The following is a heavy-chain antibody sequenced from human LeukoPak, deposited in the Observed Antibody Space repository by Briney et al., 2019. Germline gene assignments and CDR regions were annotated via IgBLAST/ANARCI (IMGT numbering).Heavy chain of an antibody. J-gene: IGHJ6*03. V-gene: IGHV4-59*12. CDR3: ARGLGLGRNYYMDV. CDR2: IYYSGST. Sequence: SETLSLTCTVSGGSISSYYWSWIRQPPGKGLEWIGYIYYSGSTYYNPSLKSRVTISVDRSKNQFSLKLSSVTAADTAVYYCARGLGLGRNYYMDVWGKGTTVTVSS. CDR1: GGSISSYY. D-gene: IGHD3-16*01.